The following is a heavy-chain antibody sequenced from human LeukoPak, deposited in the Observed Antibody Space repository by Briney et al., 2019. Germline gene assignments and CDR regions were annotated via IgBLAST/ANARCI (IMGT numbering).Heavy chain of an antibody. CDR2: IYHSGST. J-gene: IGHJ1*01. CDR3: ARGGAARLHFQN. Sequence: SETLSLTCIVSGGSISSTTYYWGWIRQPPGTGLEWIGYIYHSGSTNYNPSLQSRVTISVDTSKNQFSLNLNSVTAADTAVYYCARGGAARLHFQNWGQGTLVTVSS. CDR1: GGSISSTTYY. D-gene: IGHD6-6*01. V-gene: IGHV4-61*05.